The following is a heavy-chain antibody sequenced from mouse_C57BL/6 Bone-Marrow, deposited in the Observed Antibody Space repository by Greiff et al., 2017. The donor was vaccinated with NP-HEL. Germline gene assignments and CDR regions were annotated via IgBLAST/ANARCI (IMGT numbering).Heavy chain of an antibody. CDR2: ITHSGET. V-gene: IGHV12-3*01. Sequence: VHLVESGPGLVKPSQSLFLTCSITGFPITSGYYWIWIRQSPGKPLEWMGYITHSGETFYNPSLPSPISITRETSKNQFFLQLNSVTTEDTAMYYCAGDYDGYWYFDVWGTGTTVTVSS. J-gene: IGHJ1*03. CDR1: GFPITSGYY. D-gene: IGHD2-3*01. CDR3: AGDYDGYWYFDV.